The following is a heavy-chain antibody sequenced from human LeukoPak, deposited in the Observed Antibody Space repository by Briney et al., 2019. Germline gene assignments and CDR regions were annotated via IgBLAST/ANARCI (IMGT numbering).Heavy chain of an antibody. V-gene: IGHV3-7*01. CDR2: TKQDGSEK. J-gene: IGHJ4*02. Sequence: GGSLRLSCAVSGFTFRNYWMSWVRQAPGKGLEWVANTKQDGSEKYYVDSVKGRFAISRDNVKNSLYLQMNSLRAEDTAVYYCARDEPVGATTGWGQGTLVTVSS. CDR3: ARDEPVGATTG. D-gene: IGHD1-26*01. CDR1: GFTFRNYW.